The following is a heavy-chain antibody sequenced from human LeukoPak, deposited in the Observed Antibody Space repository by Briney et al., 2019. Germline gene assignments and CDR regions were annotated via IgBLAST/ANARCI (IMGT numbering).Heavy chain of an antibody. CDR3: ARDALDGSGSYHYYMDV. J-gene: IGHJ6*03. V-gene: IGHV4-39*02. CDR2: IYYSGST. D-gene: IGHD3-10*01. Sequence: PSETLSLTCTVSGGSISSSSYYWGWIRQPPGKGLEWIGSIYYSGSTYYNPSLKSRVTISVDTSKNQFSLKLSSVTAADTAVYYCARDALDGSGSYHYYMDVWGKGTTVTISS. CDR1: GGSISSSSYY.